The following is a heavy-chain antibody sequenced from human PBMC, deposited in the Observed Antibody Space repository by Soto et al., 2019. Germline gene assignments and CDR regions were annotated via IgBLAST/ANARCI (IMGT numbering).Heavy chain of an antibody. CDR2: INPNSGGT. CDR1: GYTFTGYY. CDR3: ASRSTRRHMTIFGVVMGPYGMDV. J-gene: IGHJ6*02. Sequence: ASVKVSCKASGYTFTGYYMHWVRQAPGQGLEWMGWINPNSGGTNYAQKFQGWVTMTRDTSISTAYMELSRLRSDDTAVYYCASRSTRRHMTIFGVVMGPYGMDVWGQGTTVTGS. V-gene: IGHV1-2*04. D-gene: IGHD3-3*01.